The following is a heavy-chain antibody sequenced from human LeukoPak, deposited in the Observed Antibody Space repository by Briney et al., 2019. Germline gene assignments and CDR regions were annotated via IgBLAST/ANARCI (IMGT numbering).Heavy chain of an antibody. CDR1: GFTFSNHG. CDR2: IAIDGHT. Sequence: GGSLRLSCAATGFTFSNHGMTWVRQAPGKGLEWVSAIAIDGHTHYADSLGGRFIISRDNSKDMVYLQMNSLKVEDTATYYCGKEGGAWGQGTKVTVSS. D-gene: IGHD3-16*01. J-gene: IGHJ5*02. CDR3: GKEGGA. V-gene: IGHV3-23*01.